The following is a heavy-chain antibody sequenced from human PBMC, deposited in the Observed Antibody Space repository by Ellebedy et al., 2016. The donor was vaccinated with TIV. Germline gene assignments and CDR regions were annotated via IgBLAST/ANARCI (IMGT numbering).Heavy chain of an antibody. D-gene: IGHD2-15*01. CDR1: GFTFSKFW. CDR3: AREIGGGGSA. J-gene: IGHJ5*02. CDR2: INQDASTR. Sequence: GESLKISXAASGFTFSKFWLHWVRQAPGKGLEWVANINQDASTRYYVDSVKGRFTISRDNAKNSLYLQMNTLRADDTAVYYCAREIGGGGSAWGQGTLVTVSS. V-gene: IGHV3-7*01.